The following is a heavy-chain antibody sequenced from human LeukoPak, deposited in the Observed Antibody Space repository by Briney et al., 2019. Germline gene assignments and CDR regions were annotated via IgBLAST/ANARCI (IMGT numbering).Heavy chain of an antibody. V-gene: IGHV4-39*01. CDR1: GGSISSSSYY. J-gene: IGHJ4*02. CDR2: IYYSGST. Sequence: PSETLSLTCTVSGGSISSSSYYWGWIRQPPGKGLEWIGSIYYSGSTYYNPSLKSRVTISVDTSKNQFSLKLSSVTAADTAVYYCARHGLGSSGWSPDYWGQGTLVTVSS. CDR3: ARHGLGSSGWSPDY. D-gene: IGHD6-19*01.